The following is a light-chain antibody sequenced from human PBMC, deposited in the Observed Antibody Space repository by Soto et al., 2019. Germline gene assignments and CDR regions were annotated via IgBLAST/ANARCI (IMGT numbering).Light chain of an antibody. Sequence: QSALTQPPSASGSPGQSGTISCTGTSSDVGDFTYVSLHQQHPGKAPKLLLYDFTKRPSGVPDRFSGSKSGNTASLTVSGLQTEYEVAYSCSSYTGNNNVLFGAGTKLTVL. CDR3: SSYTGNNNVL. CDR2: DFT. CDR1: SSDVGDFTY. V-gene: IGLV2-8*01. J-gene: IGLJ2*01.